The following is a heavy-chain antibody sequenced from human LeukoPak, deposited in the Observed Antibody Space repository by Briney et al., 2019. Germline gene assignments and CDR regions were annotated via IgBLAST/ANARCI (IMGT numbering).Heavy chain of an antibody. CDR3: AKDGRWLQSYDY. J-gene: IGHJ4*02. V-gene: IGHV4-39*02. Sequence: SETLSLTCTVSGGSISSSSYYWGWIRQPPGKGLEWIGSIYYSGSTYYNPSLKSRVTISVDTSKNQFSLELSSVTAADTAVYYCAKDGRWLQSYDYWGQGTLVTVSS. CDR2: IYYSGST. D-gene: IGHD5-24*01. CDR1: GGSISSSSYY.